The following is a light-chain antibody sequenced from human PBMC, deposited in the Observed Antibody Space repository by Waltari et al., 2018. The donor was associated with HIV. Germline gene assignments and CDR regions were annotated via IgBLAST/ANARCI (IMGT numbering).Light chain of an antibody. CDR2: ETS. V-gene: IGKV3-11*01. Sequence: EIALTQSPATLSVSPGERVVLSCRASQSVSRHLAWYQQKSGQGPRLLIYETSTRAAGTPGRFNGSGSGTDFVLTITDVEPGDVAVYYCQQRGTWPLVTFGGGTKVE. J-gene: IGKJ4*01. CDR1: QSVSRH. CDR3: QQRGTWPLVT.